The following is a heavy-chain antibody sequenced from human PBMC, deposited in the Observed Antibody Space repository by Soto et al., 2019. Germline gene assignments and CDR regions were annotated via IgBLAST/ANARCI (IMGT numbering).Heavy chain of an antibody. J-gene: IGHJ4*02. V-gene: IGHV3-72*01. CDR3: VRELQG. Sequence: EVQLVESGGGLVQPGGSLRLSCAASGFTFSDHYMDWVRQAPGKGLEWVGRTRNKANSYTTEYAASVKGRFTISRDDSKNSLYLQMNSLKTEDTAVYYCVRELQGWGQGTLVTVSS. D-gene: IGHD1-26*01. CDR2: TRNKANSYTT. CDR1: GFTFSDHY.